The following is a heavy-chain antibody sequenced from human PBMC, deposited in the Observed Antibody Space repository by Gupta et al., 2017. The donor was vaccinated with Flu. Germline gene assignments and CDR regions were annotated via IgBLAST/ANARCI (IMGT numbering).Heavy chain of an antibody. D-gene: IGHD3-3*01. CDR1: GVFISDTTDY. CDR3: AKQGDFWSGYFWNTWFDP. CDR2: IYYSGSA. V-gene: IGHV4-39*01. J-gene: IGHJ5*02. Sequence: QLQLQESGPGLVKPSDTLSLTCTVSGVFISDTTDYWGWVRQPPGKGLEWIGSIYYSGSAHYNPSLKSRLTLSVDTSKNQFSLNLRSVTAADTAAYYCAKQGDFWSGYFWNTWFDPWGPGTLVTVSS.